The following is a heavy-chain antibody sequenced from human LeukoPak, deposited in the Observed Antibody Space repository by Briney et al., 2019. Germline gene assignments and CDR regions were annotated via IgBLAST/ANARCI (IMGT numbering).Heavy chain of an antibody. J-gene: IGHJ6*03. D-gene: IGHD2-2*01. CDR3: ARATRKGSTYYYYMDV. V-gene: IGHV1-18*01. CDR2: ISAYNGNT. Sequence: GASVKVSCKASGYTFTSYGISWVRQAPGQGLEWMGWISAYNGNTNYAQKLQGRVTMTTDTSTSTAYMELSSLGSEDTAVYYCARATRKGSTYYYYMDVWGKGTTVTVSS. CDR1: GYTFTSYG.